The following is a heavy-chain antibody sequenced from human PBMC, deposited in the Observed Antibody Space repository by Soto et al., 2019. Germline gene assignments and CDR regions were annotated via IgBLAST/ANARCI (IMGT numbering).Heavy chain of an antibody. CDR2: IYYSGGT. CDR3: ATWVDYGDFEGFDF. Sequence: ASETLSLTCTVSGGSISSYYWSWIRQPPGKGLEWIGYIYYSGGTNYNPSLKSRVTISVDTSITTAYLDLTRLTTNDTATYFCATWVDYGDFEGFDFWGQGTLVTVSS. CDR1: GGSISSYY. J-gene: IGHJ4*02. V-gene: IGHV4-59*08. D-gene: IGHD4-17*01.